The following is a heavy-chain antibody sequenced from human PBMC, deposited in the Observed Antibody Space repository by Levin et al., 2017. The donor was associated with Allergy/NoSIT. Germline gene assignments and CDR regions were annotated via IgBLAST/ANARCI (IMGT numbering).Heavy chain of an antibody. Sequence: GGSLRLSCAASGFTFSSYAMSWVRQAPGKGLEWVSAISGSGGSTYYADSVKGRFTISRDNSKNTLYLQMNSLRAEDTAVYYCAKDWMGPYCSGGSCYSDNWFDPWGQGTLVTVSS. V-gene: IGHV3-23*01. D-gene: IGHD2-15*01. J-gene: IGHJ5*02. CDR2: ISGSGGST. CDR1: GFTFSSYA. CDR3: AKDWMGPYCSGGSCYSDNWFDP.